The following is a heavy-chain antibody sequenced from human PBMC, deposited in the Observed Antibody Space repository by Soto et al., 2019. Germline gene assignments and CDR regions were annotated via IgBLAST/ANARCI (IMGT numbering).Heavy chain of an antibody. CDR1: GGSISSGGYS. CDR3: ARAGGLGAVAADS. CDR2: IYLSGST. Sequence: QLQLQESGSGLVKPSQTLSLTCAVSGGSISSGGYSWSWIRQPPGKGLEWIGYIYLSGSTYYNPSLKSRVTISVDRSKNQFSLKLSSVTAADTAVYYCARAGGLGAVAADSWGQGTLVTVSS. D-gene: IGHD6-19*01. V-gene: IGHV4-30-2*01. J-gene: IGHJ4*02.